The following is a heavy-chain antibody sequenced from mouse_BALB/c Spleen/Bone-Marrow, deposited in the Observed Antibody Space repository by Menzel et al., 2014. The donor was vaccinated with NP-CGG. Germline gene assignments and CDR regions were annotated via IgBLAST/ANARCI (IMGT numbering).Heavy chain of an antibody. CDR2: IYPGSGNT. V-gene: IGHV1-77*01. CDR3: AKGGYGSSYVRYYAMDY. Sequence: LVESGAELARPGASVKLSCKASGYTFTDYYINWVKQRTGQGLEWIGEIYPGSGNTYYNEKFKGKATLTADKSSSTAYMQLSSLTSEDSAVYFCAKGGYGSSYVRYYAMDYWGQGTSVTVSS. CDR1: GYTFTDYY. J-gene: IGHJ4*01. D-gene: IGHD1-1*01.